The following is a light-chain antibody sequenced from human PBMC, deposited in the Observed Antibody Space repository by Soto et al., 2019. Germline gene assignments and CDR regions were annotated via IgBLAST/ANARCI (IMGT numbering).Light chain of an antibody. V-gene: IGLV2-23*02. CDR2: EVT. CDR1: SSDVENYKL. J-gene: IGLJ1*01. CDR3: CSSVGSYV. Sequence: QSVLNQPASVSGSPGQSVTISCTATSSDVENYKLVSWYQQHPGKGPKLIIYEVTKRPSGVSNRFSGYKSANTASLTISGLQPEDEADYYCCSSVGSYVFGTGTKVTVL.